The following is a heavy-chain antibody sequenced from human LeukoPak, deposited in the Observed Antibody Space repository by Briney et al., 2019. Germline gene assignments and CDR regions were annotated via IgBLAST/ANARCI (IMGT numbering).Heavy chain of an antibody. J-gene: IGHJ4*02. D-gene: IGHD3-3*01. CDR3: ARLASGFGVVIMRAS. CDR1: GGSISSYY. V-gene: IGHV4-59*08. Sequence: SETLSLTCTVSGGSISSYYWSWVRQPPGKGLEWIGYVSYSGSTDYNPSLKSRVIISIDTSKNQFSLKLSSVTAADTAVYYCARLASGFGVVIMRASWGQGTLVTVSS. CDR2: VSYSGST.